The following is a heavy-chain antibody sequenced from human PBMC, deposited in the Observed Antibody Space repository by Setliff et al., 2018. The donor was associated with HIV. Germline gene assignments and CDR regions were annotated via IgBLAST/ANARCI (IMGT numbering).Heavy chain of an antibody. Sequence: GASVKVSCKTSGDSFSNYAISWVRQAPGQGLEWMGWMNPNSGNTGFAQKFQGRVTMTRNTSISTVYMELSSLRSEDTAVYYCARAQFGAFDIWGQGTMVTVSS. CDR3: ARAQFGAFDI. CDR2: MNPNSGNT. V-gene: IGHV1-8*02. CDR1: GDSFSNYA. J-gene: IGHJ3*02. D-gene: IGHD3-10*01.